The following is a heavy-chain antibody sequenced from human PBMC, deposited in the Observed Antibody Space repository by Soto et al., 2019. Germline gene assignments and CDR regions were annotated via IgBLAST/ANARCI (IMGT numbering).Heavy chain of an antibody. V-gene: IGHV1-69*06. J-gene: IGHJ1*01. D-gene: IGHD6-25*01. CDR2: IIPILGTT. CDR3: ESTAALGCLDKDYF. CDR1: GGTFNSYA. Sequence: QVQLVQSGAEVKAPGSSLKVSCKFSGGTFNSYAITWVRQVPGQGLEWMGGIIPILGTTNSAQKLLGRVTITADTSTNTASMGLSVFRLAHCSGSTSESTAALGCLDKDYF.